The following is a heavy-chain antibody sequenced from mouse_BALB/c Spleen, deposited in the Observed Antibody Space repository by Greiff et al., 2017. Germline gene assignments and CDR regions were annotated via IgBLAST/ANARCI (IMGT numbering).Heavy chain of an antibody. Sequence: EVQLVESGGGLVQPKGSLKLSCAASGFTFNTYAMNWVRQAPGKGLEWVARIRSKSNNYATYYADSVKDRFTISRDDSQSMLYLQMNNLKTEDTAMYYCVRQEVERLFAYWGQGTLVTVSA. J-gene: IGHJ3*01. D-gene: IGHD1-3*01. V-gene: IGHV10-1*02. CDR2: IRSKSNNYAT. CDR1: GFTFNTYA. CDR3: VRQEVERLFAY.